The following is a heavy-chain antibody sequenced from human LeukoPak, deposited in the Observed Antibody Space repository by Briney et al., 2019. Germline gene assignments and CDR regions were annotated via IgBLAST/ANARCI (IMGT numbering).Heavy chain of an antibody. CDR3: ARGLDY. V-gene: IGHV4-34*01. J-gene: IGHJ4*02. CDR1: GGSFSGYY. CDR2: INHSGST. Sequence: SETLSLTCAVYGGSFSGYYWSWIRQPPGKGLEWIGEINHSGSTNYNPSLKSRVTISVDTSKNQFSLKLSSVTAADTAVYYCARGLDYWGQGTLVTVSS.